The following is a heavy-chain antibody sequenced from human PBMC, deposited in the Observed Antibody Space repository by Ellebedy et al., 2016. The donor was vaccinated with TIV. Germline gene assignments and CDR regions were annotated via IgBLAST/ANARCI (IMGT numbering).Heavy chain of an antibody. CDR3: AKTPPGNGSSWGDNWFDP. J-gene: IGHJ5*02. CDR1: GFTFRRNA. D-gene: IGHD6-13*01. CDR2: ISGSGSTT. Sequence: GESLKISCAASGFTFRRNAMSWVRQAPGKGLEWVSVISGSGSTTYYADSVKGRFTIYRDNSKNTLLLQMDSLRAEDTAVYFCAKTPPGNGSSWGDNWFDPWGQGTLVTVSS. V-gene: IGHV3-23*01.